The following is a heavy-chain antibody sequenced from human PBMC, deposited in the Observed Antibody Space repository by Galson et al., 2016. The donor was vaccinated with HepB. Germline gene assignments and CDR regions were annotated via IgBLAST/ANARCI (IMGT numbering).Heavy chain of an antibody. CDR2: IYYSGST. CDR3: ARRGSSWYLV. J-gene: IGHJ4*02. D-gene: IGHD6-13*01. V-gene: IGHV4-59*08. Sequence: TLSLTCTVSGGSISDYYWSWIRQPPGKGLEWIGYIYYSGSTNYNPSLKSRVTISVDTSKNQFYLNLSSVTAADTAVYYCARRGSSWYLVWGQGTLVTVSS. CDR1: GGSISDYY.